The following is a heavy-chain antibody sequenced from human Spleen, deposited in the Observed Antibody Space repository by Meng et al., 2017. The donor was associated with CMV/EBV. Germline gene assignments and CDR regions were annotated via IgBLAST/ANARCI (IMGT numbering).Heavy chain of an antibody. V-gene: IGHV3-30*02. CDR3: VKDAGYCSGTNCYPIDH. CDR1: GFALGSYG. J-gene: IGHJ5*02. Sequence: GESPKISCVVSGFALGSYGMHWVRQAPGKGPEWVAFIRHDGTYTYYADSVTGRFTISRDNSKNTLYLIMRSLRAEDTAVYYCVKDAGYCSGTNCYPIDHWGQGTLVTVSS. CDR2: IRHDGTYT. D-gene: IGHD2-2*01.